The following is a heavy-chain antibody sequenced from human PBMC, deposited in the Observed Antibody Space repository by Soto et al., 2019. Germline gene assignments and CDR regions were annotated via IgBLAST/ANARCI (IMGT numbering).Heavy chain of an antibody. Sequence: QVRLVQSGAEVKKPGASVKVSCKASGYTFTSYAMHWVRQSPGQRLEWMGWINAGNGNTKYSQKFQGRVTITGDTSASTACMELSSLRSEDTAVYYCARDWGDGDYDLGQGTLVTVSS. J-gene: IGHJ4*02. D-gene: IGHD4-17*01. CDR2: INAGNGNT. V-gene: IGHV1-3*01. CDR3: ARDWGDGDYD. CDR1: GYTFTSYA.